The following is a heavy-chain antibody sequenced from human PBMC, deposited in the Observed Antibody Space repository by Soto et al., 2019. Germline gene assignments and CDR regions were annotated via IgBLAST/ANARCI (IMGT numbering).Heavy chain of an antibody. V-gene: IGHV3-21*01. CDR2: ISSSSYI. D-gene: IGHD2-2*02. CDR3: ARAVWDIVVVPAAIPYYDGMDV. Sequence: PGGSLRLSCAASGFTFSSYSMNWVRQAPGKGLEWVSSISSSSYIYYAASVESRFTISRDNAKNSLYLQMNSLRAADTAVYYCARAVWDIVVVPAAIPYYDGMDVWGQGTRVTVSS. J-gene: IGHJ6*02. CDR1: GFTFSSYS.